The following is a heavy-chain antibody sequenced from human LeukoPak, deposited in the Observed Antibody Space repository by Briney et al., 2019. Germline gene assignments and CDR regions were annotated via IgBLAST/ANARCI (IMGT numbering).Heavy chain of an antibody. V-gene: IGHV1-46*01. CDR3: ASSFSGSYSPSFDY. D-gene: IGHD1-26*01. CDR1: GYTFTSNY. CDR2: INPTGGST. J-gene: IGHJ4*02. Sequence: ASVKVSCKASGYTFTSNYMHWVRQAPGQGLEWMGVINPTGGSTSYAHKFQGRITLTRDMSTSTDYLELSSLRSDDTAVYYCASSFSGSYSPSFDYWGQGTLVTVSS.